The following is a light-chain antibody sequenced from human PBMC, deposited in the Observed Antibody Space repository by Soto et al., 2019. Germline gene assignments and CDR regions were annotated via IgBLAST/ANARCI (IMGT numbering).Light chain of an antibody. J-gene: IGKJ5*01. CDR3: QQYGALPR. Sequence: DIVLTQSPGTLSLSPGERATLSCRASQSVTSSYLAWYQHKPGQAPRRLIYGASSRATGIPDRFSGSGSGTDFTLTISRLEPENFAVYFCQQYGALPRFGKGTRLEIK. V-gene: IGKV3-20*01. CDR2: GAS. CDR1: QSVTSSY.